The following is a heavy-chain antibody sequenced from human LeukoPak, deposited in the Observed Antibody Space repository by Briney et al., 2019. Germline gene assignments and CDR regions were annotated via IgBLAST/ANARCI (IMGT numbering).Heavy chain of an antibody. CDR2: YTGDT. CDR3: AREGSGVPRDAFDI. D-gene: IGHD3-10*01. CDR1: GDSISRFY. Sequence: SETLSLTCSVSGDSISRFYWSWVRQPPGKGLEWIGYTGDTNYNPSLKSRVTISLDASKNQFSLKLSSVTAADTAVYYCAREGSGVPRDAFDIWGQGTMVTVSS. V-gene: IGHV4-59*01. J-gene: IGHJ3*02.